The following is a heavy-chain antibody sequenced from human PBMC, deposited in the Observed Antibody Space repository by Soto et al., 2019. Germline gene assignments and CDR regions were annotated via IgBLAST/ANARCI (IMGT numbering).Heavy chain of an antibody. J-gene: IGHJ6*03. CDR1: GYTFTSYV. V-gene: IGHV1-8*01. Sequence: VSVKVSCKASGYTFTSYVINWVRQATGQGLEWMGWMNPNSGNTGYAQKFQGRVTMTRNTSISTAYMELSSLRSEDTAVYYCARAFSGVMVYASYYYYYYMDVWGKGTTVTVSS. CDR3: ARAFSGVMVYASYYYYYYMDV. CDR2: MNPNSGNT. D-gene: IGHD2-8*01.